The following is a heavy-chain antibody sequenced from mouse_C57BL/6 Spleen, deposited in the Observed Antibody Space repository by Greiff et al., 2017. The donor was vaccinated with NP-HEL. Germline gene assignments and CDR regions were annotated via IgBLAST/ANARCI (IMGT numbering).Heavy chain of an antibody. V-gene: IGHV1-26*01. CDR1: GYTFTDYY. CDR3: ARSFYYDPFAY. J-gene: IGHJ3*01. D-gene: IGHD2-4*01. Sequence: VQLQQSGPELVKPGASVKISCKASGYTFTDYYMNWVKQSHGKSLEWIGDINPNNGGTSYNQKFKGKATLTVDKSSSTAYMELRSLTSEDSAVYYCARSFYYDPFAYWGQGTLVTVSA. CDR2: INPNNGGT.